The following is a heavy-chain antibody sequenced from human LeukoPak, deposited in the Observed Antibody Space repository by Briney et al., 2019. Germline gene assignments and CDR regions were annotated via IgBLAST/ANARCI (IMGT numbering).Heavy chain of an antibody. Sequence: QPGGSLRLSCAVSGSIGIDGYMSWVRQAPGKGLEWLSVIYRGGARYYSDSVKGRFTISRDSSNNAWHLQLHNLRVEDTAVYYCAGASSDGVIIDATSFDLWGQGTLVIVSS. CDR3: AGASSDGVIIDATSFDL. D-gene: IGHD2-15*01. V-gene: IGHV3-66*01. J-gene: IGHJ4*02. CDR1: GSIGIDGY. CDR2: IYRGGAR.